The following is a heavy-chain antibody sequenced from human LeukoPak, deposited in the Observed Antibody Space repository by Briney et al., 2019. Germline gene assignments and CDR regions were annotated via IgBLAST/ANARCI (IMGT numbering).Heavy chain of an antibody. CDR3: AREYDSSGYYYAN. CDR1: GFTFSSYW. CDR2: IKQDGSEK. V-gene: IGHV3-7*01. J-gene: IGHJ4*02. Sequence: PGRSLRLSCAASGFTFSSYWMSWVRQAPGKGLEWVANIKQDGSEKYYVDSVKGRFTISRDNAKNSLYLQMNSLRAEDTAVYYCAREYDSSGYYYANWGQGTLVTVSS. D-gene: IGHD3-22*01.